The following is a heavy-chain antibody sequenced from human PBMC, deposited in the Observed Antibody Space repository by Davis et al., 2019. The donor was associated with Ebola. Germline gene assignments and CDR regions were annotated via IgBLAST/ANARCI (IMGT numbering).Heavy chain of an antibody. V-gene: IGHV4-39*01. Sequence: MPGGSLRLSCTVSGGSISFSSYYWDWIRQPPGKGLEWIGSIYFSGSTYYNPSLKSRVTMSVDTSKNQLSLKLNSVTAADTAVYYCARREGGFGDLLSYFDYWGRGTLVTVSS. CDR3: ARREGGFGDLLSYFDY. CDR1: GGSISFSSYY. J-gene: IGHJ4*02. CDR2: IYFSGST. D-gene: IGHD3-10*01.